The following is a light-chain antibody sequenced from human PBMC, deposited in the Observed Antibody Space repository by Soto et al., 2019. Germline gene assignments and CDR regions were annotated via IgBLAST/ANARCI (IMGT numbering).Light chain of an antibody. CDR2: GAS. V-gene: IGKV3-15*01. J-gene: IGKJ5*01. Sequence: EIVMTQSPATLSVSLGERATLSCRASQSFSSNLAWYQQKPGQAPRLLIYGASTRATGVPARFSGSGSGTELTITISSPQSEDFAVYYCQQYNNWPRTFGQGTRLEIK. CDR1: QSFSSN. CDR3: QQYNNWPRT.